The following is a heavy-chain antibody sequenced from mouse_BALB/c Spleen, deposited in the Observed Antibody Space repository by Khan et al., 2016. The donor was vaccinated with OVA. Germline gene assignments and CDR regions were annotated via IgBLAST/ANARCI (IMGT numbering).Heavy chain of an antibody. D-gene: IGHD2-2*01. CDR3: TRSGYGSFAY. J-gene: IGHJ3*01. Sequence: VQLQQSGTELVKPGASVKLSCKASGYTFISYYMSWVKQRPGQGLEWIGEINPSNGDTTFNEKFKSKATLTVDKSSSTAYMQLRSLTSEDSAVYYCTRSGYGSFAYWGQGTLVTVSA. CDR2: INPSNGDT. V-gene: IGHV1-53*01. CDR1: GYTFISYY.